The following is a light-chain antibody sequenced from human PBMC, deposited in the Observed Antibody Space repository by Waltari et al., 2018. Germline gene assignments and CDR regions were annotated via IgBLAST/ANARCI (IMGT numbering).Light chain of an antibody. CDR3: QQYNNWPFT. Sequence: EIVLTQSPATLSVSPGGRATLSCRASQSVSSNLAWYQQKPGQAPRLLISGASTRATGIPGRFSGSGSGEEFTLIISSMQSEDFVVYYCQQYNNWPFTFGQGTKLEIK. J-gene: IGKJ2*01. CDR2: GAS. CDR1: QSVSSN. V-gene: IGKV3-15*01.